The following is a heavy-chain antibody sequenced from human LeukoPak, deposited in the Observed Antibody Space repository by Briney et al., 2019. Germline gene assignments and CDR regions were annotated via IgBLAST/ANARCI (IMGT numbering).Heavy chain of an antibody. CDR2: VNPNSGNT. CDR1: GYTFTSHD. V-gene: IGHV1-8*01. J-gene: IGHJ2*01. D-gene: IGHD2/OR15-2a*01. Sequence: ASVKVSCKTSGYTFTSHDINWVRQAPGQGLEWMGWVNPNSGNTGYAQKLQGRVTITRHASINTAYMELSSLRSEDTAVYYCARLAQYLFDPRGYWYFDLWGRGTLVTVSS. CDR3: ARLAQYLFDPRGYWYFDL.